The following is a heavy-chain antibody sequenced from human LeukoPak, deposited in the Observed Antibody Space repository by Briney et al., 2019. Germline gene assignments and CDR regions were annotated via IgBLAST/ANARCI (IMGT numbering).Heavy chain of an antibody. J-gene: IGHJ6*02. CDR2: ISYDGSNK. CDR3: ARTRGYSGYDLTYYYYGMDV. V-gene: IGHV3-30*03. D-gene: IGHD5-12*01. Sequence: GGSLRLSCAASGFTFSSYGMHWVRQAPGKGLEWVAVISYDGSNKYYADSVKGRFTISRDNSKNTLYLQMNSLRAEDTAVYYCARTRGYSGYDLTYYYYGMDVWGQGTTVTVSS. CDR1: GFTFSSYG.